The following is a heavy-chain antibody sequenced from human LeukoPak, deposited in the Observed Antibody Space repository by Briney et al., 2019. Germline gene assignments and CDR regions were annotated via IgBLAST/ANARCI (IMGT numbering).Heavy chain of an antibody. CDR3: SRGGIDCSGASCYSASLDS. J-gene: IGHJ6*04. D-gene: IGHD2-15*01. CDR2: IRSKAYRGTA. V-gene: IGHV3-49*04. CDR1: GFTFSSYA. Sequence: GGSLRLSCAASGFTFSSYAMSWVRQAPGKGLEWVGFIRSKAYRGTAEYATSVKGRFTISRDDSESIAYLQMNSLKTEDTAVYYCSRGGIDCSGASCYSASLDSWGKGTTVTVSS.